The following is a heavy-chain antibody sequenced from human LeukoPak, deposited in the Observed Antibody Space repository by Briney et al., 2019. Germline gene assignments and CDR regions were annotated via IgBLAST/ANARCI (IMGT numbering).Heavy chain of an antibody. CDR1: GFTFSSYA. V-gene: IGHV3-23*01. D-gene: IGHD4-17*01. Sequence: PGGSLRLSCAASGFTFSSYAMSWVRRAPGKGLEWGSGISGSGGSTNYAASVKGRFTISRDNSKNTLYLQMNSRRAEDTAVYYCAKTTTRMATVPGGFDPWGQGTLVTVSS. J-gene: IGHJ5*02. CDR3: AKTTTRMATVPGGFDP. CDR2: ISGSGGST.